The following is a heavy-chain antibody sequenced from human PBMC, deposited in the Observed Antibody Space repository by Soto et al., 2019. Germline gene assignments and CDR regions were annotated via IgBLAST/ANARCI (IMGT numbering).Heavy chain of an antibody. V-gene: IGHV3-23*01. J-gene: IGHJ3*02. CDR3: AKDSSLSPYYYDSSGYFAFDI. Sequence: EVQLLESGGGLVQPGGSLRLSCAASGFTFSSYAMSWVRQAPGKGLEWVSAISGSGGSTYYADSVKGRFTISRDNSKNTLYLQMNSLRAEDTAVYYCAKDSSLSPYYYDSSGYFAFDIWGQGTMVTVSS. CDR1: GFTFSSYA. D-gene: IGHD3-22*01. CDR2: ISGSGGST.